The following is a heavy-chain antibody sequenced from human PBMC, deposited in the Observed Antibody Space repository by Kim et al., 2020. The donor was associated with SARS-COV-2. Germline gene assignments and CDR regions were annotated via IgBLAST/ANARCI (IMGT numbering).Heavy chain of an antibody. V-gene: IGHV1-18*01. Sequence: ASVKVSCKASGYTFTSYGISWVRQAPGQGLEWMGWISAYNGNTNYAQKLQGRVTMTTDTSTSTAYMELRSLRSDDTAVYYCARDGYSSGWYLSYYYGMDVWGQGTTVTVSS. D-gene: IGHD6-19*01. CDR2: ISAYNGNT. J-gene: IGHJ6*02. CDR3: ARDGYSSGWYLSYYYGMDV. CDR1: GYTFTSYG.